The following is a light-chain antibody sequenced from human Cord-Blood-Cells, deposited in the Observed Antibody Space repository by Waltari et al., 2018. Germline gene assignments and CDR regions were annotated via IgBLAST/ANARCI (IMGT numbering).Light chain of an antibody. J-gene: IGKJ5*01. CDR2: WAS. Sequence: DIVMTQSPASLAVSLGERATINCKPSQSVLYSSNNKNYLAWYQQKPGQPPKLLIYWASTRESGVPDRFSGSGSGTDFTLTISSLQAEDVAVYYCQQYYSTPITFGQGTRLEIK. CDR3: QQYYSTPIT. CDR1: QSVLYSSNNKNY. V-gene: IGKV4-1*01.